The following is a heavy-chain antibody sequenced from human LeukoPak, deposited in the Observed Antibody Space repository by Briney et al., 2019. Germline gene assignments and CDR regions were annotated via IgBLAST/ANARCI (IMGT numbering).Heavy chain of an antibody. CDR2: ISSSSSYT. Sequence: GGSLRLSCAASGFTFSDYYMSWIRQAPGKGLEWVSYISSSSSYTNYADSVKGRFTISRDNAKNSLYLQMNSLGAEDTAVYYCAREIVGAVDYWGQGTPVTVSS. J-gene: IGHJ4*02. V-gene: IGHV3-11*05. CDR1: GFTFSDYY. CDR3: AREIVGAVDY. D-gene: IGHD1-26*01.